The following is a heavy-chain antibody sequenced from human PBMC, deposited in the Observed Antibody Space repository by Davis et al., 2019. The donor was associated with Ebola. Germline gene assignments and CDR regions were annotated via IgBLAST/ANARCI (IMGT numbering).Heavy chain of an antibody. D-gene: IGHD1-26*01. CDR1: GFTFSSYG. V-gene: IGHV3-33*01. CDR3: ARVEQYSGSYDY. CDR2: IWYDGSNK. J-gene: IGHJ4*02. Sequence: GESLKISCAASGFTFSSYGMHWVRQAPGKGLEWVAVIWYDGSNKYYADSVKGRFTISRENAKNSLYLQMNSLRAGDTAVYYCARVEQYSGSYDYWGQGTLVTVSS.